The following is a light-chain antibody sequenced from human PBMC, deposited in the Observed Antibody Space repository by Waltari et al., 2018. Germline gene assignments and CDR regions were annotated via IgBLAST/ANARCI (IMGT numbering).Light chain of an antibody. CDR2: RAS. J-gene: IGKJ1*01. Sequence: EIVLTQSPGTASLSPGERVTLSCRASQTVGSSSLAWYQQKPGQAPRLVIYRASRRATDIPERFCGTGSGTDFCLTISRLEPKDFAVYYWQQHGTLPATFGQGTKVEIK. CDR1: QTVGSSS. V-gene: IGKV3-20*01. CDR3: QQHGTLPAT.